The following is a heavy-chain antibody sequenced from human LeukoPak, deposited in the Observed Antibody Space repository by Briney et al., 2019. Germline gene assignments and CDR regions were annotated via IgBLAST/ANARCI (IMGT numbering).Heavy chain of an antibody. Sequence: PSETLSLTCAVYGGSFSGYYWSWIRQPPGKGLEWIGSIYHSGSTYYNPSLKSRVTISVDTSKNQFSLKLSSVTAADTAVYYCARVDTAMNDAFDIWGQGTMVTVSS. J-gene: IGHJ3*02. D-gene: IGHD5-18*01. CDR2: IYHSGST. CDR1: GGSFSGYY. CDR3: ARVDTAMNDAFDI. V-gene: IGHV4-34*01.